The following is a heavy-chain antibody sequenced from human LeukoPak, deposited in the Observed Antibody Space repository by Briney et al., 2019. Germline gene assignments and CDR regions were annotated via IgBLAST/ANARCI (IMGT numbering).Heavy chain of an antibody. V-gene: IGHV3-48*01. CDR1: GFPLSSYS. D-gene: IGHD2-15*01. CDR3: VRVKGSYFDY. CDR2: ISSSGSAI. Sequence: GGSLRLSCAASGFPLSSYSINWVRQALGKGLEWVSYISSSGSAIYYVDSVKGRFTVSRDNAKNSLFLQMNSPRAEDTAVYYCVRVKGSYFDYWGQGALVTVSS. J-gene: IGHJ4*02.